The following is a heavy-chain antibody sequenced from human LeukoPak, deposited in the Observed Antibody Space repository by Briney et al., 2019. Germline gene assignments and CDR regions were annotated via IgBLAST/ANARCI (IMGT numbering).Heavy chain of an antibody. V-gene: IGHV1-69*13. CDR1: GGTFSSYA. CDR2: IIPIFGTA. J-gene: IGHJ4*02. CDR3: ARMRRGVFGELTSIDY. Sequence: SVKVSCKASGGTFSSYAISWVRQAPGQGLEWMGGIIPIFGTANYAQKFQGRVTITADESTSTAYMELSSLRSEDTAVYYCARMRRGVFGELTSIDYWGQGTLVTVSS. D-gene: IGHD3-10*01.